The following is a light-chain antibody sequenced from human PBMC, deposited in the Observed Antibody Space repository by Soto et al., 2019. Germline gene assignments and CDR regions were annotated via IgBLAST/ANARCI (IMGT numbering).Light chain of an antibody. CDR2: DAS. J-gene: IGKJ1*01. CDR3: QQYNSYSWT. Sequence: DIQMTHSPSTLSASVGDRVTITWRASQSISRGLAWYQQKPGKAPKLLIYDASSLESGVPSRFSGSGSGTEFTLTISSLQPDDFATYYCQQYNSYSWTFGQGTKVDIK. V-gene: IGKV1-5*01. CDR1: QSISRG.